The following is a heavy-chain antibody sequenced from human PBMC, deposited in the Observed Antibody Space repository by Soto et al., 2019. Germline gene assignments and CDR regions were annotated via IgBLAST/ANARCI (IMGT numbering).Heavy chain of an antibody. CDR2: ISGSGGST. Sequence: GGSLRLSCAASGFTFSSYAMSWVRQAPGKGLEWVSAISGSGGSTYYADSVKGRFTISRDNSKNTLYLQMNSPRAEDTAVYYCAKIPNYYGSQDWFDPWGQGTLVTVSS. CDR1: GFTFSSYA. D-gene: IGHD3-10*01. J-gene: IGHJ5*02. V-gene: IGHV3-23*01. CDR3: AKIPNYYGSQDWFDP.